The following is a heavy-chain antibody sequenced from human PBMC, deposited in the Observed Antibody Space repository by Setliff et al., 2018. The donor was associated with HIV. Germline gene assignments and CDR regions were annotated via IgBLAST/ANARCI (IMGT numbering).Heavy chain of an antibody. Sequence: ASVKVSCKTSGYTFNAFYIYWVRQAPGQGLEWMGWISAYNGNTNYAQKLLGRVTMTTDTSTSTAYMELRSLRSDDTAVYYCARGYCTNGFCQSFDYWGQGTLVTVSS. J-gene: IGHJ4*02. V-gene: IGHV1-18*01. CDR1: GYTFNAFY. D-gene: IGHD2-8*01. CDR3: ARGYCTNGFCQSFDY. CDR2: ISAYNGNT.